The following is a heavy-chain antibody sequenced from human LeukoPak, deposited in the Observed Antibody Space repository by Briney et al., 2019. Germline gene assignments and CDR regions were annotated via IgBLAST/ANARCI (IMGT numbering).Heavy chain of an antibody. D-gene: IGHD2-21*02. CDR1: GGSISSGSYY. CDR2: IYYSGST. CDR3: ARVKAYCGGDCYSRNWFDP. V-gene: IGHV4-61*01. J-gene: IGHJ5*02. Sequence: PSETLSLTCTVSGGSISSGSYYWSWIRQPPGKGLEWIGYIYYSGSTNYNPSLKSRVTISVDTSKNQFSLKLSSVTAADTAVYYCARVKAYCGGDCYSRNWFDPWGQGTLVTVSS.